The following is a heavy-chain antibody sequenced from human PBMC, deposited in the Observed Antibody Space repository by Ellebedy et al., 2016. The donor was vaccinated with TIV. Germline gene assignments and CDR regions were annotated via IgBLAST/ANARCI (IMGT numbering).Heavy chain of an antibody. J-gene: IGHJ4*02. V-gene: IGHV3-48*04. CDR2: IQSIGIVT. Sequence: PGGSLRLSCAASGVTFGTYSMNWVRQAPGMGLEWISHIQSIGIVTFYADSVKGRFTVSRDNTKSSLYLQLSSLRAEDTAVYYCARDGGEPTAYDNWGQGTLVSVSP. D-gene: IGHD1-14*01. CDR3: ARDGGEPTAYDN. CDR1: GVTFGTYS.